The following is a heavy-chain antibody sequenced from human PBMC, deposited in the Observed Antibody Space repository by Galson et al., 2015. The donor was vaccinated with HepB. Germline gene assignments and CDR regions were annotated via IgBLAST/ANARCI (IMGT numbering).Heavy chain of an antibody. CDR1: GFSLSTSGVG. D-gene: IGHD3-16*02. V-gene: IGHV2-5*02. J-gene: IGHJ5*02. CDR2: IYWDDDR. Sequence: PALVKPTQTLTLTCTFSGFSLSTSGVGVGWIRHPPGKALEWLALIYWDDDRRYSPSLKNRLAITKDTSRNQVVLIMTNMDPVDTATYYCAYRLPGYTTWDGGWFDPWGQGTLVTVSS. CDR3: AYRLPGYTTWDGGWFDP.